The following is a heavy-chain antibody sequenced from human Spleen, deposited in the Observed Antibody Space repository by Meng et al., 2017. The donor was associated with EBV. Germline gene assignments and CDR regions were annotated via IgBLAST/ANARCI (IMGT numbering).Heavy chain of an antibody. V-gene: IGHV4-34*01. CDR3: ARGRTTMGNY. CDR2: IIHTGGT. D-gene: IGHD1-14*01. J-gene: IGHJ4*02. Sequence: QVQLHQWGAGLLKPSETLSLTFAVYGTSFTGYYWTWIRQPPGKGLEWVGEIIHTGGTHYNPSLKSRVTISLDTSKNQFSLKVRSVTAADTGIYFCARGRTTMGNYWGQGTLVTVSS. CDR1: GTSFTGYY.